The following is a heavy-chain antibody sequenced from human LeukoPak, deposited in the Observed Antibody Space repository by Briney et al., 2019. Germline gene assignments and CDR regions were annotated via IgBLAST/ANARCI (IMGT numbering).Heavy chain of an antibody. J-gene: IGHJ6*03. Sequence: ASVKVSCKASGYTFTSYGISWVRQATGQGLEWMGWMNPNSGNTGYAQKFQGRVTMTRNTSISTAYMELSSLRSEDTAVYYCARGVIVVVPAATGNYYYYYYMDVWGKGTTVTISS. CDR1: GYTFTSYG. CDR2: MNPNSGNT. D-gene: IGHD2-2*01. CDR3: ARGVIVVVPAATGNYYYYYYMDV. V-gene: IGHV1-8*02.